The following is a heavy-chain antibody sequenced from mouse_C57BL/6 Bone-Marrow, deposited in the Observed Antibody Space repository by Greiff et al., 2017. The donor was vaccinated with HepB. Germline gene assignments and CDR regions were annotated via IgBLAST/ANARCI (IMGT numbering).Heavy chain of an antibody. CDR3: ARSIQYYFDY. CDR2: ISSGSSTI. D-gene: IGHD2-10*02. CDR1: GFTFSDYG. J-gene: IGHJ2*01. V-gene: IGHV5-17*01. Sequence: DVKLVESGGGLVKPGGSLKLSCAASGFTFSDYGMHWVRQAPEKGLEWVAYISSGSSTIYYADTVKGRFTISRDNAKNTLFLQMTSLRSEDTAMYYCARSIQYYFDYWGQGTTLTVSS.